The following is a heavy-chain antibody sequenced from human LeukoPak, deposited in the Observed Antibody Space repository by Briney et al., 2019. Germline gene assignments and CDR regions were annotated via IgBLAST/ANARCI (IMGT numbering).Heavy chain of an antibody. J-gene: IGHJ4*02. D-gene: IGHD6-13*01. V-gene: IGHV3-23*01. CDR2: ISGSGGST. CDR3: AKIGPYSSSWTGVFDY. CDR1: GFTFSSYA. Sequence: GGSLRLSCAASGFTFSSYAMSWVRQAPGKGLEWGSAISGSGGSTYYADSVKGRFTISRDNSKNTLYLQMNSLRAEDTAVYYCAKIGPYSSSWTGVFDYWGQGTLVTVSS.